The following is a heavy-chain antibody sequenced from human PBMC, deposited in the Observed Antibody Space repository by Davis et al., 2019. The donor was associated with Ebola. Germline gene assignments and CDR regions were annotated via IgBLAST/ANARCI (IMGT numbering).Heavy chain of an antibody. CDR2: VSHSEREK. V-gene: IGHV3-30*04. CDR1: GFTFRNYA. Sequence: GESLKISCAASGFTFRNYAMHWVRQAPGKGLEWAAVVSHSEREKFYADSVKGRFTISRENSENTLYLQMDSLTADDTAVYFCARAVFHEVLDSWGQGTPVTVSS. J-gene: IGHJ4*02. D-gene: IGHD3-3*01. CDR3: ARAVFHEVLDS.